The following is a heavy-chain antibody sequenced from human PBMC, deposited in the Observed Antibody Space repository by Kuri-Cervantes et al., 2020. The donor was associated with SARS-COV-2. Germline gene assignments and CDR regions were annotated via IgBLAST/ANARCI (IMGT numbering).Heavy chain of an antibody. CDR3: ARPGGFLDV. V-gene: IGHV4-59*08. J-gene: IGHJ6*04. CDR2: IYYSGST. D-gene: IGHD4-23*01. CDR1: GGSISSYY. Sequence: SETLSLTCTVSGGSISSYYWSWIRQPPGKGLEWIGYIYYSGSTYYNPSLKSRVTISVDTSKNQFSLKLSSVTAADTAVYYCARPGGFLDVWGKGTTVTVSS.